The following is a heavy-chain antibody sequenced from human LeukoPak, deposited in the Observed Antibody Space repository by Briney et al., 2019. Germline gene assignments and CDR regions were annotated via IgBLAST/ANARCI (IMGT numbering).Heavy chain of an antibody. J-gene: IGHJ4*02. CDR3: ARRYCSSTSCYYFDY. Sequence: GASVKVSCKASGYTFTSYYMHWVRQAPGQGLEWMGIINPSGGSTSYAQKFQGRVTMTRDTSINTAYMELTRLRSDDTAVYYCARRYCSSTSCYYFDYWGQGTLVTVSS. CDR2: INPSGGST. CDR1: GYTFTSYY. D-gene: IGHD2-2*01. V-gene: IGHV1-46*01.